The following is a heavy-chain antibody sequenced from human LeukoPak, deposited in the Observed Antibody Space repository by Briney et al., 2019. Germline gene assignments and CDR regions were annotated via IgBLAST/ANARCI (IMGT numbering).Heavy chain of an antibody. CDR3: ARDGERSGTI. Sequence: GGSLRLSCAASGFTVSSNHMSWVRHAPGKGLEWVSVICSGGSTYYADSVKGRFTIARDNSKNTLYLQMNSLRAEDTAVYYCARDGERSGTIWGQGTLVTVSS. CDR2: ICSGGST. D-gene: IGHD3-3*01. V-gene: IGHV3-53*01. J-gene: IGHJ4*02. CDR1: GFTVSSNH.